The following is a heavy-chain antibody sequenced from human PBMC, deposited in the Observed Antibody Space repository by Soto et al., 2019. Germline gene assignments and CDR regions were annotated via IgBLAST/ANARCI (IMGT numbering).Heavy chain of an antibody. D-gene: IGHD2-2*01. Sequence: QDQLVQSGPEVKKPGASVKVSCKATGYTVRSYGVTWVRQAPGQGLEWMVWISGYNGNTEYAQKFQGRVTLTTDTSTGTVYMERRSLGSADTAVYYCARDRGVVTSGSAYYFDYWGQGTLVTVSS. J-gene: IGHJ4*02. V-gene: IGHV1-18*01. CDR2: ISGYNGNT. CDR3: ARDRGVVTSGSAYYFDY. CDR1: GYTVRSYG.